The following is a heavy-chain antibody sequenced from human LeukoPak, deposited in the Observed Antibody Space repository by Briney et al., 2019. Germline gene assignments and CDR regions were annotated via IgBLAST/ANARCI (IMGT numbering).Heavy chain of an antibody. J-gene: IGHJ4*02. V-gene: IGHV3-23*01. Sequence: HSGGSLRLSCAASGITFSSYAMSWVRQAPGKGLEWVSAVSDSGGSTYYADSVKGRFTISRDNSKNTLYLQMNSLRAEDTAVYYCAKVRIAAAGSHTRLFDYWGQGTLVTVSS. CDR2: VSDSGGST. CDR3: AKVRIAAAGSHTRLFDY. D-gene: IGHD6-13*01. CDR1: GITFSSYA.